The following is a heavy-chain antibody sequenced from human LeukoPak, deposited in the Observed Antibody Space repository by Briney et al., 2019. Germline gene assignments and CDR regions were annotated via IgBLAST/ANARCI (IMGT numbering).Heavy chain of an antibody. CDR2: IYSGGST. CDR3: AREGGSYYVFDY. J-gene: IGHJ4*02. CDR1: GFTVSSNY. V-gene: IGHV3-66*02. Sequence: GGSLRLSCAASGFTVSSNYMSWVRQPPGKGLEWVSVIYSGGSTYYADSVKGRFTISRDNSKNTLYLQMNSLRAEDTAVYYCAREGGSYYVFDYWGQGTLVTVSS. D-gene: IGHD1-26*01.